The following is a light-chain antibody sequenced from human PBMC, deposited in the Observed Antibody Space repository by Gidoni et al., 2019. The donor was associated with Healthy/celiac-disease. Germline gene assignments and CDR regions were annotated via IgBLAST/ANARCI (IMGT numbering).Light chain of an antibody. CDR2: DAS. V-gene: IGLV3-21*02. Sequence: SYVLTQPPSVSVAPGQTARITRGGNNIGSKSVHWYQQKPGQAPVLVVYDASDRPSGIPERFSGSNSGNTATLTISRVEAGDEADYYCQVWDSSSDHPSVVFGGGTKLTVL. CDR3: QVWDSSSDHPSVV. CDR1: NIGSKS. J-gene: IGLJ2*01.